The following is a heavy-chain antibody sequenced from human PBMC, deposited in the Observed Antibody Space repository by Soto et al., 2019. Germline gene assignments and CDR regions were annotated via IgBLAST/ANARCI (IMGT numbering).Heavy chain of an antibody. D-gene: IGHD1-26*01. Sequence: GGSLRLSCAASGFTFSSYGMHWVRQAPGKGLEWVAVISYDGSNKYYADSVKGRFTISRDNSKNTLYLQMNSLRAEDTAVYYCAKDQGGSYYSPLNYFDYWGQGTLVTVSS. V-gene: IGHV3-30*18. CDR1: GFTFSSYG. CDR2: ISYDGSNK. CDR3: AKDQGGSYYSPLNYFDY. J-gene: IGHJ4*02.